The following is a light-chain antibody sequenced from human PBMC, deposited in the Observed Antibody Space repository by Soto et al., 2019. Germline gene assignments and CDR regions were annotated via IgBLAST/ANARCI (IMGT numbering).Light chain of an antibody. CDR2: DAS. CDR3: QQYNTYWT. CDR1: QNVNNW. V-gene: IGKV1-5*01. Sequence: DIQMTQFPSALSASVGDRVTITCRASQNVNNWLAWYQHKPGKAPQLLIYDASVLESGVPTRFSGSGSGNEFTLAINGLQSDDFATYYWQQYNTYWTFGPGTKVEVE. J-gene: IGKJ1*01.